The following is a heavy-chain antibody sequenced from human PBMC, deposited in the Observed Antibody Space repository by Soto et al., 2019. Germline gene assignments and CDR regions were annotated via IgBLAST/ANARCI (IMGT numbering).Heavy chain of an antibody. CDR2: INHSGST. D-gene: IGHD6-13*01. CDR1: GGSFSGYY. J-gene: IGHJ6*02. Sequence: SETLSLTCAVYGGSFSGYYWRWIRQPPGKGLEWIGEINHSGSTNYNPSLKSRVTISVDTSKKQFSLKLRSATAADTAVYYCARRGIGAAADKRGGMDVWGQGTTVS. CDR3: ARRGIGAAADKRGGMDV. V-gene: IGHV4-34*01.